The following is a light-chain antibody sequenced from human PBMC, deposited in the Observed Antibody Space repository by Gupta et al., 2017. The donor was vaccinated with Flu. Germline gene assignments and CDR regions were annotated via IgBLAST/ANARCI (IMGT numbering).Light chain of an antibody. CDR1: QSIRNY. Sequence: SSLYASVGDRVIITCRASQSIRNYLHWYKQKPRKAPKLLIYAASSWQSGVTSRFSGSGFGKDLPLTISSRQQEDFAFYYCHQTYSSLMLTFGQGTKLVIK. CDR2: AAS. CDR3: HQTYSSLMLT. V-gene: IGKV1-39*01. J-gene: IGKJ2*01.